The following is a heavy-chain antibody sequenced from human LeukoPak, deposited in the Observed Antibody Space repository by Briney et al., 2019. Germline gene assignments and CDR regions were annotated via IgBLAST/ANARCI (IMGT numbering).Heavy chain of an antibody. CDR3: ARNDCPGGSCYWNRGYFDY. Sequence: GASVKVSCKASGYTFTSYGIHWVRQAPGQGLEWMGWINAGNGNTKYSQEFQGRVTITRDTSASTAYMELSSLRSEDMAVYYCARNDCPGGSCYWNRGYFDYWGQGTLVTVSS. D-gene: IGHD2-15*01. CDR1: GYTFTSYG. CDR2: INAGNGNT. J-gene: IGHJ4*02. V-gene: IGHV1-3*03.